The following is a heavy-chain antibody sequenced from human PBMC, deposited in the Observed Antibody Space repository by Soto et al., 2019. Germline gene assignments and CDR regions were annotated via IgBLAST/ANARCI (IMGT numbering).Heavy chain of an antibody. CDR2: INAGNGNR. CDR1: GYTFSKFA. CDR3: ARDVGGNDY. J-gene: IGHJ4*02. Sequence: ASVNRSRKASGYTFSKFAMRWVRQAPGQRLEWMGWINAGNGNRKYSQKFEGRVTITRDTSASTAYMELSSLRSEDTAVYYCARDVGGNDYWGQGTLVTVSS. V-gene: IGHV1-3*01. D-gene: IGHD2-15*01.